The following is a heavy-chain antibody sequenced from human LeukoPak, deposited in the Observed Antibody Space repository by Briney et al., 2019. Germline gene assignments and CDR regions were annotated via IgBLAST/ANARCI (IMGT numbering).Heavy chain of an antibody. J-gene: IGHJ4*02. V-gene: IGHV5-51*01. CDR2: IYPGDSDN. D-gene: IGHD5-24*01. CDR1: GYSFTSYW. Sequence: GESLKISCKASGYSFTSYWIDWVRQMPGKGLEWMGIIYPGDSDNRYSPSFQGQVTISADKSISTAYLQWSSLKASDTAMYYCARGRDGYNHYFDYWGQGTLVTVSS. CDR3: ARGRDGYNHYFDY.